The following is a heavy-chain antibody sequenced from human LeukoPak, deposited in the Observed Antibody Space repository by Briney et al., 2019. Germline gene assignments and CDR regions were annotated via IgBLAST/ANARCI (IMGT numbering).Heavy chain of an antibody. CDR1: GGSISSGSYY. CDR3: ARQLPYRTMIVSLPDAFDI. Sequence: PSETLSLTCTVSGGSISSGSYYWSWIRQPAGKGLEWIGEINHSGSTNYNPSLKSRVTISVDTSKNQFSLKLSSVTAADTAVYYCARQLPYRTMIVSLPDAFDIWGQGTMVTVSS. J-gene: IGHJ3*02. V-gene: IGHV4-61*10. D-gene: IGHD3-22*01. CDR2: INHSGST.